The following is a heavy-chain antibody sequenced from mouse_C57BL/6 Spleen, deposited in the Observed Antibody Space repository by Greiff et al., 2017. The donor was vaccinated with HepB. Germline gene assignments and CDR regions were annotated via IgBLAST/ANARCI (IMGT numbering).Heavy chain of an antibody. CDR3: ARSARQERSYFDD. Sequence: QVQLQQSGAELVKPGASVKLSCKASGYTFTSYWMHWVKQRPGQGLEWIGEIDPSDSNTNYNQKFKGKATLTVDTSSSTAYMQLSSLTSEDSAVYVCARSARQERSYFDDWGKGTTLTVSS. CDR1: GYTFTSYW. V-gene: IGHV1-50*01. J-gene: IGHJ2*01. D-gene: IGHD3-2*01. CDR2: IDPSDSNT.